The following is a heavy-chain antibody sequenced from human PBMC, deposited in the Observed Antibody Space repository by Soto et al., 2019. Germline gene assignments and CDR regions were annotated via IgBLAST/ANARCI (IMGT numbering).Heavy chain of an antibody. D-gene: IGHD6-25*01. J-gene: IGHJ4*02. V-gene: IGHV1-46*01. CDR1: GYTFTSYY. Sequence: QVQLVQSGAEVKKPGASVKVSCKASGYTFTSYYMHWVRQAPGQGLEWMGIINPSGGSTSYAQKFQGRVTMTRDTSTSTVYMELSSLRSEDTAVYYCARGLRQRLRMGPFDYWGQGTLVTVSS. CDR2: INPSGGST. CDR3: ARGLRQRLRMGPFDY.